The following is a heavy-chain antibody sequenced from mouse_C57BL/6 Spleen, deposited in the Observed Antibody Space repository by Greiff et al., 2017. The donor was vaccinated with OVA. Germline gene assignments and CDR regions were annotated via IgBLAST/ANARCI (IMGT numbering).Heavy chain of an antibody. J-gene: IGHJ3*01. CDR1: GFTFSDYY. CDR2: INYDGSST. Sequence: EVKLVESEGGLVQPGSSMKLSCTASGFTFSDYYMAWVRQVPEKGLEWVANINYDGSSTYYLDSLKSRFIISRDNAKNILYLQMSSLKSEDTATYYCARDQGYYGSSGFAYWGQGTLVTVSA. V-gene: IGHV5-16*01. CDR3: ARDQGYYGSSGFAY. D-gene: IGHD1-1*01.